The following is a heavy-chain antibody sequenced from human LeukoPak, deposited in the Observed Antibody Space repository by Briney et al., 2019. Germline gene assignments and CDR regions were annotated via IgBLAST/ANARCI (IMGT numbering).Heavy chain of an antibody. CDR1: GFTVSSNY. V-gene: IGHV3-53*01. CDR2: IYSGGST. Sequence: PGGSLRLSCAASGFTVSSNYMSWVRQAPGKGLEWVSLIYSGGSTYYTDSVKGRFTISRDNSKNTVFLQMNSLRAEDTAVYFCARDRDSSVDDAFDIWGQGAMVTVSS. CDR3: ARDRDSSVDDAFDI. D-gene: IGHD3-22*01. J-gene: IGHJ3*02.